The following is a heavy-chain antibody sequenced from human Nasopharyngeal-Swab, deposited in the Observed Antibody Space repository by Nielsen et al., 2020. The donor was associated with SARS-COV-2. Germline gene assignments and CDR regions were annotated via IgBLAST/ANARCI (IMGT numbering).Heavy chain of an antibody. V-gene: IGHV1-18*01. CDR3: ARIGVVVAATYFDY. J-gene: IGHJ4*02. Sequence: WVRQAPRQGLEWMGWISAYNGNTNYAQKLQGRVTMTTDTSTSTAYMELRSLRSDDTAVYYCARIGVVVAATYFDYWGQGTLVTSPQ. CDR2: ISAYNGNT. D-gene: IGHD2-15*01.